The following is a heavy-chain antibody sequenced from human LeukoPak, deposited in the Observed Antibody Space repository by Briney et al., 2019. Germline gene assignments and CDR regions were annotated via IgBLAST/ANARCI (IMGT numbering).Heavy chain of an antibody. CDR1: GGSFSGYY. Sequence: SETLSLTCAVYGGSFSGYYWSWIRQPPGKGLEWIGEINHSGSTNYNPSLKSRVTISVDTSKNQFSLKLSSVTAADTAVYYCARGGMVYAILRQYNWFDPWSQGTLVTDSS. J-gene: IGHJ5*02. CDR2: INHSGST. CDR3: ARGGMVYAILRQYNWFDP. V-gene: IGHV4-34*01. D-gene: IGHD2-8*01.